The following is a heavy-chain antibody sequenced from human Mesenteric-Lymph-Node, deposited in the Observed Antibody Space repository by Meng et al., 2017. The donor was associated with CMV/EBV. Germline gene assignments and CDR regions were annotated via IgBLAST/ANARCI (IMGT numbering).Heavy chain of an antibody. J-gene: IGHJ4*02. D-gene: IGHD3-22*01. Sequence: SETLSLTCTVSGGSISSYYWSWIRQPPGKGLEWIGYIYYSGSTNYNPSLKSRVTISVDTSKNQFSLKLSSVTAADTAVYYCARASGYPGYWGQGTLVTVSS. V-gene: IGHV4-59*12. CDR1: GGSISSYY. CDR3: ARASGYPGY. CDR2: IYYSGST.